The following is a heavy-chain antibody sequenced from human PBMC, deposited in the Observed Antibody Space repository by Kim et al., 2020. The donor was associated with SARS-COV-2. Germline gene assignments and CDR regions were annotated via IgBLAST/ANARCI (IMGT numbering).Heavy chain of an antibody. J-gene: IGHJ5*02. V-gene: IGHV3-74*01. CDR3: VSSPGP. Sequence: GGSLRLSCAASGFTFSDHWMHWVRQAPGKGPVWVSCIRGDGSTTNYADSVKGRFTISRDNARNTLYLQMNSLRAEDTAVYYCVSSPGPWAQGTLVTGSS. CDR1: GFTFSDHW. CDR2: IRGDGSTT.